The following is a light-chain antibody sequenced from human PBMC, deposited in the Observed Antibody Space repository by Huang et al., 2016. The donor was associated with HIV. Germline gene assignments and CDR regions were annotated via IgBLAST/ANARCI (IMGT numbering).Light chain of an antibody. V-gene: IGKV1-39*01. CDR3: QQSYTFTFT. CDR2: NTV. J-gene: IGKJ3*01. Sequence: DIQMTQSPSSLSASVGDRVTIPFRASQDIDTYLNWYQQRPGKAPKLQIYNTVKLQSGVTSRFNGTGSGTDFALTITNMQPGDVATYFCQQSYTFTFTFGPGTAVNI. CDR1: QDIDTY.